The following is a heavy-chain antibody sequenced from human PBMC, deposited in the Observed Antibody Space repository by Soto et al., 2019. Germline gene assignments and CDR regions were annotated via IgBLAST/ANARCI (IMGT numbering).Heavy chain of an antibody. CDR1: GYTFTSYY. Sequence: GASVKVSCKASGYTFTSYYMHWVRQAPGQGLEWMGIINPSGGSTSYAQKFQGRVTMTREKYTSTVYMELSSLRSEDTAVYYCASKGRAVRHEDYYYGMDVWGQGTTVTVSS. CDR3: ASKGRAVRHEDYYYGMDV. J-gene: IGHJ6*02. CDR2: INPSGGST. V-gene: IGHV1-46*01.